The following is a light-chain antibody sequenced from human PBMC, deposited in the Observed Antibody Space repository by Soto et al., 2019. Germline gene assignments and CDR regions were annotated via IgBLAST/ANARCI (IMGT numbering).Light chain of an antibody. J-gene: IGKJ2*01. Sequence: EIVLTQSPATLSLSPGEGVTLSCRASQSVFSSLAWYQQKPGQAPRLLIHDASNRATGIPARFSGSGSGTDFTLTIRSLEPEDFAVYCCQQSSYWPYTFGPGTQLEIK. CDR3: QQSSYWPYT. CDR2: DAS. CDR1: QSVFSS. V-gene: IGKV3-11*01.